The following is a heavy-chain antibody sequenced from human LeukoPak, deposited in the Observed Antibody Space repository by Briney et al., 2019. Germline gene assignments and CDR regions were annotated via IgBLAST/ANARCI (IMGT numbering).Heavy chain of an antibody. CDR1: GFTFSTYA. V-gene: IGHV3-11*05. D-gene: IGHD1-14*01. J-gene: IGHJ4*02. CDR3: ARGRMGDY. CDR2: ISSGSSYT. Sequence: GGSLRLSCAASGFTFSTYAMSWIRQAPGKGLEWVSYISSGSSYTNYADSVKGRFTISRDNAKNSLYLQMNSLGAEDTAVYYCARGRMGDYWGQGTLVTVSS.